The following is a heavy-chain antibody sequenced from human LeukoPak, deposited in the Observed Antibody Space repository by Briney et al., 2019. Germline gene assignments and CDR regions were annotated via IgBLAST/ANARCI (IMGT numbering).Heavy chain of an antibody. CDR3: AKARDFWSGYHFDY. Sequence: GGSPRRSCAASGFTFSSYAMSWVRQAPGKGLEWVSAISGSGGSTYYADSVKGRFTISRDNSKNTLYLQMNSLRAEDTAVYYCAKARDFWSGYHFDYWGQGTLVTVSS. J-gene: IGHJ4*02. V-gene: IGHV3-23*01. CDR1: GFTFSSYA. CDR2: ISGSGGST. D-gene: IGHD3-3*01.